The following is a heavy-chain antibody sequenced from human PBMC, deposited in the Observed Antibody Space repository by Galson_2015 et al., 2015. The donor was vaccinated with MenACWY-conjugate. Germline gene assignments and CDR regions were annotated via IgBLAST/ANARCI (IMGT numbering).Heavy chain of an antibody. CDR2: INRDGRST. Sequence: SLRLSCADSGSTLTSDWMHWVRQAPGKGLEWVSRINRDGRSTSYADFVKGRFTVSRDSAKKTLYLEMTSLGVEDTAVYYCGRPHSTSHYCVDYWGRGTLVTVSS. J-gene: IGHJ4*02. CDR1: GSTLTSDW. CDR3: GRPHSTSHYCVDY. V-gene: IGHV3-74*01. D-gene: IGHD2-2*01.